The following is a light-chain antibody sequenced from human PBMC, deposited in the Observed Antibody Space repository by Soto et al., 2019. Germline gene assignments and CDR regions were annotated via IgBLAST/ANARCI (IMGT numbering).Light chain of an antibody. Sequence: EIVLTQSPGTLSLSPGERATLSCRASQSVSNNYLAWYQQKPGQAPRLLIYDASTRATVIPARFSGSGSGTEFTLTISSLQPDDFATYYCQQYTNYPWTFGQGTKVDNK. CDR2: DAS. J-gene: IGKJ1*01. CDR3: QQYTNYPWT. V-gene: IGKV3-15*01. CDR1: QSVSNN.